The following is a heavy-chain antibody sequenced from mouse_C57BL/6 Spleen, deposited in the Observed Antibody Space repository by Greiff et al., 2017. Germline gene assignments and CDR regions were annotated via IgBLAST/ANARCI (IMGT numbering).Heavy chain of an antibody. CDR3: ARDYYGSSSFAY. Sequence: EVQVVESGGGLVKPGGSLKLSCAASGFTFSSYAMSWVRPTPEKRLEWVATISDGGSYTYYPDNVKGRFTISRDNAKNNLYLQMSHLKSEDTAMYYCARDYYGSSSFAYWGQGTLVTVSA. V-gene: IGHV5-4*01. CDR2: ISDGGSYT. D-gene: IGHD1-1*01. J-gene: IGHJ3*01. CDR1: GFTFSSYA.